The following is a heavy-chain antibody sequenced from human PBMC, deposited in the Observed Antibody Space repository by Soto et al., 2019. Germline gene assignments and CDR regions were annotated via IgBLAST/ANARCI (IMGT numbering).Heavy chain of an antibody. V-gene: IGHV1-69*12. Sequence: QVQLVQSGAEVKKPGSSVKVSCKASGGTFSRNAMSWVRQDPGQGPEWMGGIIPIIGTANYAQKFQGRVTITADESTSTAYMELSSLRSEDTAVYYCSRMIGGRPYWGQGTLVTVSS. D-gene: IGHD3-22*01. CDR1: GGTFSRNA. J-gene: IGHJ4*02. CDR3: SRMIGGRPY. CDR2: IIPIIGTA.